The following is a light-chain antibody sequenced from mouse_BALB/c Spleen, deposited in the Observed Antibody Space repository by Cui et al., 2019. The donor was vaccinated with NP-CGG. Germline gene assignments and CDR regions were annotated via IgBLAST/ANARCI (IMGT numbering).Light chain of an antibody. V-gene: IGLV1*01. CDR3: ALWYSNHWV. CDR1: IGAVTTSNS. CDR2: GTN. J-gene: IGLJ1*01. Sequence: QAVVTQDSALTTSPGETVTLTCRSSIGAVTTSNSANWVQEKPDHLFTGLIGGTNNRAPGVPARFSGSMIGDKAVLTITGAQTEDEAIYFCALWYSNHWVFGGGTKLTVL.